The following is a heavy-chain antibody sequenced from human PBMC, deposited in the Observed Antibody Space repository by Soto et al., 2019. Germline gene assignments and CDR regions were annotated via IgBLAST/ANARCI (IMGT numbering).Heavy chain of an antibody. Sequence: SETLSLTCTGSGASTTRGNYYWGWIRQPPGKGLQWIGSSSYTGNTYFNPSLRSRVTISVDTSNNQFSLRLTSVTASDTAVYYCARSDSSSWAAPFGFWGQGTLVTVSS. CDR1: GASTTRGNYY. CDR2: SSYTGNT. J-gene: IGHJ4*02. V-gene: IGHV4-39*01. D-gene: IGHD6-13*01. CDR3: ARSDSSSWAAPFGF.